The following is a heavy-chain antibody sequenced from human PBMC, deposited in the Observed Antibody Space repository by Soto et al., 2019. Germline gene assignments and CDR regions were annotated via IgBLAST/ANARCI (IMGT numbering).Heavy chain of an antibody. V-gene: IGHV3-74*01. CDR3: ARMAVVTRYYYYMDV. Sequence: EVQLVESGGGLVQPGGSLRLSCAASGFTFSSYWMHWVRQAPGKGLVWVSRINSDGSSTSYADSMKGRFTISRDNAKNTLYLQMNSLRAEDTAVYYCARMAVVTRYYYYMDVWGKGTTVTVSS. CDR2: INSDGSST. J-gene: IGHJ6*03. D-gene: IGHD2-15*01. CDR1: GFTFSSYW.